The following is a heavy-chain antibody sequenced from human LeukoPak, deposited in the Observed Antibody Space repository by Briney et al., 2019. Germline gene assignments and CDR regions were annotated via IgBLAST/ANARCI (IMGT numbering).Heavy chain of an antibody. Sequence: TGGSLRLSCAASGFTFSSYGMHWVRQAPGMGLEWVAIIWYDGNNKYYADSVKGRFTISRENSKNTLYLQMNSLRVEDTAVYYCARDLSGSAIDYWGQGTLVTVSS. CDR2: IWYDGNNK. J-gene: IGHJ4*02. D-gene: IGHD1-26*01. CDR3: ARDLSGSAIDY. CDR1: GFTFSSYG. V-gene: IGHV3-33*01.